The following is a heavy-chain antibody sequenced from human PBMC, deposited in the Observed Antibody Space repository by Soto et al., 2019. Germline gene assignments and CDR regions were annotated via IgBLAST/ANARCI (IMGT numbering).Heavy chain of an antibody. CDR1: GYTFTSYG. J-gene: IGHJ6*02. V-gene: IGHV1-18*01. CDR2: ISAYNGNT. D-gene: IGHD3-22*01. CDR3: ARFHPDYYDSSGYYYAYYCYGMDV. Sequence: ASVKVSCKASGYTFTSYGISWVRQAPGQGLEWMGWISAYNGNTNYAQKLQGRVTMTTATYTSTAYMELRSLRSDDTAVYYCARFHPDYYDSSGYYYAYYCYGMDVWGQGTTVTVSS.